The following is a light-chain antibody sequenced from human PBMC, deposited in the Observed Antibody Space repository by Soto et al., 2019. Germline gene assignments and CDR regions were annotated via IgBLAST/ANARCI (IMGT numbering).Light chain of an antibody. CDR1: QNIRNY. CDR2: KAP. CDR3: QQYNSYWT. J-gene: IGKJ1*01. V-gene: IGKV1-5*03. Sequence: DIQMTQSPSTLSASVGDRVTITCRASQNIRNYLAWYQQKPGKAPKLLIYKAPNLESGVPSRFSGSGSATEFTLTISSLQPDDFATYYCQQYNSYWTFGQGTKVDIK.